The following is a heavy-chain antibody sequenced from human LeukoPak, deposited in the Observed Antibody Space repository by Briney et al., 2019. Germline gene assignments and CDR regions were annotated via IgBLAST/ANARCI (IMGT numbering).Heavy chain of an antibody. D-gene: IGHD2-2*02. CDR1: RFTFTNYA. CDR2: ISGGGDST. V-gene: IGHV3-23*01. CDR3: ARARYCSSSSCYIDY. Sequence: GGSLRLSCAASRFTFTNYAMSWVRQAPGKGLEWVSGISGGGDSTYYADPVKGRFTISRDNAKNTLYLQMNSLRAEDTAVYYCARARYCSSSSCYIDYWGQGTLVTVS. J-gene: IGHJ4*02.